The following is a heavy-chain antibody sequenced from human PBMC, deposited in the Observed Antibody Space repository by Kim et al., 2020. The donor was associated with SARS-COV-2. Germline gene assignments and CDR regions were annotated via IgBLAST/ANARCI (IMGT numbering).Heavy chain of an antibody. CDR3: ARDYYDSSGYYRVDY. D-gene: IGHD3-22*01. V-gene: IGHV4-34*01. Sequence: PYLKSRVTISVDASKNQFSLKLSSVTSADTAVYYCARDYYDSSGYYRVDYWGQGTLVTVSS. J-gene: IGHJ4*02.